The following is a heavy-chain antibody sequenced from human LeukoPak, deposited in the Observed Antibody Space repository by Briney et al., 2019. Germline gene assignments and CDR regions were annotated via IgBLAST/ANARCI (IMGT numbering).Heavy chain of an antibody. CDR1: GFIFSNHG. J-gene: IGHJ3*02. CDR3: ARGREGYRNAFDI. Sequence: GGSLRLSCAASGFIFSNHGMHWVRQAPGKGLEWVAVIWHDGSNKYYADSVKGRFTISRDNSKNTVFLQMNSLRAEGTAVYFCARGREGYRNAFDIWGQGTVVTVSS. CDR2: IWHDGSNK. V-gene: IGHV3-33*03. D-gene: IGHD5-24*01.